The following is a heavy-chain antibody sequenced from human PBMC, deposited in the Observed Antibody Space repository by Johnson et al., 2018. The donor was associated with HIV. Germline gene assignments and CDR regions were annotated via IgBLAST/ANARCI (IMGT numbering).Heavy chain of an antibody. D-gene: IGHD2-15*01. CDR2: IGTAGDT. J-gene: IGHJ3*02. CDR3: ARGVVPDPFDI. CDR1: GFTFSSYD. Sequence: EVQLVESGGGLKQPGGSLRLSCAAYGFTFSSYDMHWVRQATGKGLEWVSTIGTAGDTYYPGSVKGRFTVSREDAKNSLYLQMKSLRAEDTALYYCARGVVPDPFDIWGQGTMVTVSS. V-gene: IGHV3-13*01.